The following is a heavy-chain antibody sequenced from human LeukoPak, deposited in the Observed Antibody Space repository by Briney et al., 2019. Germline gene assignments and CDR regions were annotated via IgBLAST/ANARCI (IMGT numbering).Heavy chain of an antibody. CDR3: AKDTAWGYDILPGYLSTGFDY. J-gene: IGHJ4*02. CDR2: IIPIFGTA. D-gene: IGHD3-9*01. Sequence: ASVKVSCKASGGTFSSYAISWVRQAPGQGLEWMGGIIPIFGTANYAQKFQGRVTITADESTSTAYMELSSLRSEDTAVYYCAKDTAWGYDILPGYLSTGFDYWGQGTLVTVSS. V-gene: IGHV1-69*13. CDR1: GGTFSSYA.